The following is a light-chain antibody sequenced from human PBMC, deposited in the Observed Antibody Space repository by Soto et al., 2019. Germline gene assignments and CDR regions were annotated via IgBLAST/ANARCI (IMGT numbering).Light chain of an antibody. V-gene: IGKV3-15*01. CDR2: DAS. Sequence: EVVLTQSPATLSVSPGERATLSCRAGQSVNNKLAWYQQKTGQPPRLLLYDASTRATGVPGRISGSGSGTEFTLTISSVQSEDFAVYYCQQYNHWPTFGQGTKLEIK. CDR3: QQYNHWPT. J-gene: IGKJ2*01. CDR1: QSVNNK.